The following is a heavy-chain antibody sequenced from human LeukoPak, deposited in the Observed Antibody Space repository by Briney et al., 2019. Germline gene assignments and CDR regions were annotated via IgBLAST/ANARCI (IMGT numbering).Heavy chain of an antibody. Sequence: ASVTLSFTASGSAFTIYGISWEWQAPGQGQELMGWISAYNGNTNYAQKLQGRVTMTTDTSTSTAYMELRSLRSDDTAVYYCARDRDSSGWYFDYWGQGTLVTVSS. J-gene: IGHJ4*02. D-gene: IGHD6-19*01. CDR2: ISAYNGNT. V-gene: IGHV1-18*01. CDR3: ARDRDSSGWYFDY. CDR1: GSAFTIYG.